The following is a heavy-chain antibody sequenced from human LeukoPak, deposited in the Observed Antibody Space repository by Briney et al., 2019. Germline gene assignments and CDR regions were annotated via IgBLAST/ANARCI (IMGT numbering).Heavy chain of an antibody. D-gene: IGHD2-2*01. J-gene: IGHJ4*02. V-gene: IGHV3-23*01. CDR2: MSGSVVGA. CDR1: VFTLSSYV. CDR3: ATDCSSTSCFDY. Sequence: PGGSLRLSRAASVFTLSSYVMSWVRQAPRQGREWVSVMSGSVVGAHSADSVKGRVTLSRENSKNTLYLQMNSLRAEAPAVYYCATDCSSTSCFDYWGQGTLVTVSS.